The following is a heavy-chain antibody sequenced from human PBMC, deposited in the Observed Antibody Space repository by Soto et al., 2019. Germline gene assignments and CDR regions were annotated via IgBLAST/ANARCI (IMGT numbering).Heavy chain of an antibody. CDR2: FLPPFNIT. J-gene: IGHJ3*01. CDR3: ACPTPPLIVFAFEV. V-gene: IGHV1-69*01. Sequence: QVQLVQSGAEVKKPGSSVKVSCKTSGGTLKNQAITWVRQAPGQGLEWMGGFLPPFNITNYAEKFQGRLTITADEATRTSYMELGSLTSADTAVYFCACPTPPLIVFAFEVWGQGKMVTVSA. CDR1: GGTLKNQA. D-gene: IGHD3-22*01.